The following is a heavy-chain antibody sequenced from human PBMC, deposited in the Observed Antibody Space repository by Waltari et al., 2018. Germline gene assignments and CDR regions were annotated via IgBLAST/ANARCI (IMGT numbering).Heavy chain of an antibody. CDR1: GYTFTNYC. CDR3: ARQIGYDTSGERKDAFDV. D-gene: IGHD3-22*01. V-gene: IGHV5-51*01. Sequence: EVQVVQSGAEMKNPGESLKNSCKGSGYTFTNYCIVWVRQMPGKGLEWMGLIYPGDSDTRYSPSFQGQVTISADKSINTAYLEWSALKASDTAMYYCARQIGYDTSGERKDAFDVWGQGTMVIVSS. J-gene: IGHJ3*01. CDR2: IYPGDSDT.